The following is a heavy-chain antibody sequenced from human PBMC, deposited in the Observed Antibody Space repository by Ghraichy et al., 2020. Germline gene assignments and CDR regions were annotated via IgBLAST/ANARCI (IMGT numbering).Heavy chain of an antibody. V-gene: IGHV4-59*01. D-gene: IGHD6-6*01. Sequence: SETLSLTCTVSGGSISSYYWSWIRQPPGKGLEWIGYIYYSGSTNYNPSLKSRVTISVDTSKNQFSLKLSSVTAADTAVYYCAGERMYSNSHRGWYGMDVWGQGTTVTVSS. J-gene: IGHJ6*02. CDR1: GGSISSYY. CDR3: AGERMYSNSHRGWYGMDV. CDR2: IYYSGST.